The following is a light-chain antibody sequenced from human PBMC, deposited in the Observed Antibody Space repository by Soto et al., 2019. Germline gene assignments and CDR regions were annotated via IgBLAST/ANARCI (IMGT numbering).Light chain of an antibody. V-gene: IGKV1-5*01. CDR3: QQHNDYTAVT. CDR1: QTISSS. Sequence: IRMTQYPSTLSASVGDRVTITCRASQTISSSLAWYQHKPGKAPKLLIFDASTLQTGVPSRFSGSGFGTEFTLTITGLQPDDFATYYCQQHNDYTAVTFGQGTKVDIK. J-gene: IGKJ2*01. CDR2: DAS.